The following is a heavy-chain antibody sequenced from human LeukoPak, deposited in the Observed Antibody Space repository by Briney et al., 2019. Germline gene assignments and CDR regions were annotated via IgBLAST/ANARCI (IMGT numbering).Heavy chain of an antibody. D-gene: IGHD2-15*01. Sequence: SETLSLTCAVYGGSFSGYYWSWIRQPPGKGLEWIGKINHSGSTNYNPSLKSRVTISVDTSKNQFSLKLSSVTAADTAVYYCASSRSHYINYWGQGTLVTVSS. V-gene: IGHV4-34*01. CDR2: INHSGST. J-gene: IGHJ4*02. CDR3: ASSRSHYINY. CDR1: GGSFSGYY.